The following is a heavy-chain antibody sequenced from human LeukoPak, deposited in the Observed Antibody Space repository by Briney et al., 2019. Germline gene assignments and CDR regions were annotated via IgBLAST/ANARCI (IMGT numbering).Heavy chain of an antibody. CDR1: GGTLSSYA. Sequence: SVKVSCKASGGTLSSYAISWVRQAPGQGLEWMGGIIPIFGTANYAQKFQGRVTITTDESTSTAYMELSSLRSEDTAVYYCASIYYDSSGYYYGYFDYWGQGTLVTVSS. J-gene: IGHJ4*02. CDR2: IIPIFGTA. V-gene: IGHV1-69*05. CDR3: ASIYYDSSGYYYGYFDY. D-gene: IGHD3-22*01.